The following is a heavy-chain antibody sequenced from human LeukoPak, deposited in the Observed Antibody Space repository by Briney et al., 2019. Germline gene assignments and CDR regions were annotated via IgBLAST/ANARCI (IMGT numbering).Heavy chain of an antibody. Sequence: PGGSLRLSCAASGFTFSTYDMRWVRQVPGKGLEWVSGIGTAGDTYYADSIKGRFTFSRENAKNSLFLQMNGLRVGDTAVYYCARGSYCSGGVCSPVGAFDIWGQGTVVTVSS. CDR3: ARGSYCSGGVCSPVGAFDI. D-gene: IGHD2-21*02. V-gene: IGHV3-13*01. CDR2: IGTAGDT. J-gene: IGHJ3*02. CDR1: GFTFSTYD.